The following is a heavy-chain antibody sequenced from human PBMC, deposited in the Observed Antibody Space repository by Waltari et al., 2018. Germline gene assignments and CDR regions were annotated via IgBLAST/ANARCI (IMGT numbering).Heavy chain of an antibody. CDR1: GFTFSDYA. J-gene: IGHJ4*02. CDR2: IYRSGTT. CDR3: VKGKYYYESWGYYPMDH. V-gene: IGHV3-23*05. D-gene: IGHD3-22*01. Sequence: QLLESGGGLVQPGGSLRRSCVASGFTFSDYAMSWVRQAPGKGLDWVAVIYRSGTTIYADSAKGRFTISRDNSENSVYLQMSSLRLDDTAVYHCVKGKYYYESWGYYPMDHWGQGTLVTVSS.